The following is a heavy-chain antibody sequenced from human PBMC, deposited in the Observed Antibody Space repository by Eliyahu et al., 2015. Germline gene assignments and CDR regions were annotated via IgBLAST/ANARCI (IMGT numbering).Heavy chain of an antibody. J-gene: IGHJ6*02. D-gene: IGHD3-3*01. Sequence: QVQLVQSGAEVKKPGASVKVSCKASGYTFTGXYMHWVRQAPGQGLEWMGWINPNSGGTNYAQKFQGRVTMTRDTSISTAYMELSRLRSDDTAVYYCARIALETYYYYYYGMDVWGQGTTVTVSS. CDR3: ARIALETYYYYYYGMDV. CDR1: GYTFTGXY. CDR2: INPNSGGT. V-gene: IGHV1-2*02.